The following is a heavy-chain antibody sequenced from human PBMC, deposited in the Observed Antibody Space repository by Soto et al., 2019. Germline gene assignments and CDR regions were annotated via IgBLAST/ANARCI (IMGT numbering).Heavy chain of an antibody. CDR2: ISSNGGST. CDR3: VKCKTDSSGYYRQFPHYYYYGMDV. J-gene: IGHJ6*02. Sequence: PGGSLRLSCSASGFTFSSYAMHWVRQAPGKGLEYVSAISSNGGSTYYADSVKVRFTISRDNSKNTLYLQMSSLRAEDTAVYYCVKCKTDSSGYYRQFPHYYYYGMDVWGQGTTVTVSS. V-gene: IGHV3-64D*06. D-gene: IGHD3-22*01. CDR1: GFTFSSYA.